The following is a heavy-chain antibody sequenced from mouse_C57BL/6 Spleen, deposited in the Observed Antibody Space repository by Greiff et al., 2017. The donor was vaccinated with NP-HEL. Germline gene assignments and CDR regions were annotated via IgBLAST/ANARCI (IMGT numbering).Heavy chain of an antibody. D-gene: IGHD4-1*01. V-gene: IGHV6-3*01. CDR2: IRLKSDNYAT. CDR1: GFTFSNYW. J-gene: IGHJ2*01. Sequence: EVQVVESGGGLVQPGGSMKLSCVASGFTFSNYWMNWVRQSPEQGLEWVAQIRLKSDNYATHYAESVKGRFTISRDDSKSSVYLQMNNLRAEDTGIYYCTDNWDFDDWGQGTTLTVSS. CDR3: TDNWDFDD.